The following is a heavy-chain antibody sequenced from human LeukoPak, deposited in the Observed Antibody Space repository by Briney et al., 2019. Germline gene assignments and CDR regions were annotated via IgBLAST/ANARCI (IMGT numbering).Heavy chain of an antibody. CDR1: GFTFSSYG. Sequence: GGTLRLSCAASGFTFSSYGMSWVRQAPGKGLEWVSAISGSGGSTYYADSVKGRFTISRDNSKNTLYLQMNSLRAEDTAVYYCAKDRGIISDYWGQGTLVTVSS. CDR3: AKDRGIISDY. J-gene: IGHJ4*02. V-gene: IGHV3-23*01. CDR2: ISGSGGST. D-gene: IGHD3-10*01.